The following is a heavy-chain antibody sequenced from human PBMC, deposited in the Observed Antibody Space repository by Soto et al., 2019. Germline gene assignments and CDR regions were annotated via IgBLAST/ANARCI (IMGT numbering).Heavy chain of an antibody. Sequence: EVQLLESGGGLVQPGGSLRLSCAASRFTFSSYVMSWVRQAPGKGLEWVSAISGSGGSTYYADSVKGRFTISRDNSKNTLYLQMNSLRAEDTAVYYCAKGRGYCSSTSCYVGSDYWGQGTLVTVSS. J-gene: IGHJ4*02. D-gene: IGHD2-2*01. CDR1: RFTFSSYV. CDR3: AKGRGYCSSTSCYVGSDY. CDR2: ISGSGGST. V-gene: IGHV3-23*01.